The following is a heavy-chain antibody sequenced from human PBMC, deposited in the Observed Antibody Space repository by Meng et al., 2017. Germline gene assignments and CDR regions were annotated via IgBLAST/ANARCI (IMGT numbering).Heavy chain of an antibody. CDR2: ISSTGSSI. CDR3: ARDHGFLNWFDP. V-gene: IGHV3-11*04. J-gene: IGHJ5*02. CDR1: GITFRDYY. Sequence: PVVESGGGLVTAGGSLGLSCAASGITFRDYYMTWIRQAPGKGLEWVSSISSTGSSIYYADSVKGRFSISRDNAENSLYLQINSLRVEDTAVYYCARDHGFLNWFDPWGQGTLVTVSS. D-gene: IGHD2/OR15-2a*01.